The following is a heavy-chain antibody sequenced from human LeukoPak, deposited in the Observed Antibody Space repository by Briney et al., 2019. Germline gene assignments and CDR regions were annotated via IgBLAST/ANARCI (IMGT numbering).Heavy chain of an antibody. D-gene: IGHD3-22*01. CDR1: GFTFSNYD. CDR2: IIGRGGNT. Sequence: GGSLRLSCAASGFTFSNYDVNWIRQAPGKGREWVSGIIGRGGNTNYADSVKGRFTISRHNSKNTLYLQMNSLRAEDTAIYYCARDRSRITMTVAVTRGYYFDYWGQGTLVTVSS. CDR3: ARDRSRITMTVAVTRGYYFDY. J-gene: IGHJ4*02. V-gene: IGHV3-23*01.